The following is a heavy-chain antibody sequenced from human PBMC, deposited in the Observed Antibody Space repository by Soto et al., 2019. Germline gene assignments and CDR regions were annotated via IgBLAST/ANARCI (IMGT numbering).Heavy chain of an antibody. D-gene: IGHD3-22*01. Sequence: ALGKVCCKASGYTCTSYDINWVLQATGQGLELMGWMNPNSGNTGYAQKFQGRVTMTRNTSISTAYMELSSLRSEDTAVYYCARGWDYYDSSGYYRTGYGMDVWGQGTTVTVYS. CDR1: GYTCTSYD. CDR2: MNPNSGNT. V-gene: IGHV1-8*01. J-gene: IGHJ6*02. CDR3: ARGWDYYDSSGYYRTGYGMDV.